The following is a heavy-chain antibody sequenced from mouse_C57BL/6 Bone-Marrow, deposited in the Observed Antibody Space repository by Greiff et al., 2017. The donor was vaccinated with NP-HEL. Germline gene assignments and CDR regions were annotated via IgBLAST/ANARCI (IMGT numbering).Heavy chain of an antibody. CDR2: IYPGDGDT. Sequence: QVQLQQSGPELVKPGASVKISCKASGYAFSSSWMNWVKQRPGKGLEWIGRIYPGDGDTNYNGKFKGKATLTADKSSSTAYMQLSSLTSEDSAVYFCARRDTTVVADWYFDVWGTGTTVTVSS. J-gene: IGHJ1*03. CDR3: ARRDTTVVADWYFDV. CDR1: GYAFSSSW. V-gene: IGHV1-82*01. D-gene: IGHD1-1*01.